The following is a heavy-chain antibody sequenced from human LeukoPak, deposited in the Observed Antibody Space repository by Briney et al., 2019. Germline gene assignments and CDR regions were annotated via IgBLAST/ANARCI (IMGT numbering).Heavy chain of an antibody. CDR2: IGRNSGSI. V-gene: IGHV3-9*01. CDR1: GFTFGDYG. Sequence: GGSLRLSCAASGFTFGDYGMHWVRQAPGKGLGWVSCIGRNSGSIGYADSVKGRFAISRDNAKNSLYLQMNSLRAEDTALYYCAKSAFLSRYSSSWYYFDYWGQGTLVTVSS. D-gene: IGHD6-13*01. J-gene: IGHJ4*02. CDR3: AKSAFLSRYSSSWYYFDY.